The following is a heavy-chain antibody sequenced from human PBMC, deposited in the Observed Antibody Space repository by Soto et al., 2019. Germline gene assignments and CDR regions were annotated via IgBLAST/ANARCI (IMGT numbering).Heavy chain of an antibody. CDR3: ARDDFNLELPGYYVDY. V-gene: IGHV1-18*01. CDR1: GYTFTSYG. CDR2: ISAYNGNT. J-gene: IGHJ4*02. D-gene: IGHD1-7*01. Sequence: QVQLVQSGAEVKKPGASVKVSCKASGYTFTSYGINWVRQAPGQGLEWMGWISAYNGNTNYAQQLQGRVTMTTDTSTSTAYMELRSLRSDDTAVYYCARDDFNLELPGYYVDYWGQGTLVTVSS.